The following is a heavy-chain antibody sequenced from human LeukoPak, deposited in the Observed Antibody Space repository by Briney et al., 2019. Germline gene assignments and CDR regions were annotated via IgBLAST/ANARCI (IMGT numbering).Heavy chain of an antibody. Sequence: GGSLRLSCAASGFTFSTFAMIWVRQPPGKGLEWVSYISSSGSTIYYADSVKGRFTISRDNAKNSLYLQMNSLRAEDTAVYYCAELGITMIGGVWGKGTTVTISS. V-gene: IGHV3-48*03. CDR2: ISSSGSTI. J-gene: IGHJ6*04. D-gene: IGHD3-10*02. CDR1: GFTFSTFA. CDR3: AELGITMIGGV.